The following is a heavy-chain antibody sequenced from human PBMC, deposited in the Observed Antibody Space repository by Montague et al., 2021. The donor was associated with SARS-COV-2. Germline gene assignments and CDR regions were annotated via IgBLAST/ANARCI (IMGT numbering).Heavy chain of an antibody. CDR3: ARQVPIVEVVAAARGWFDP. CDR1: GGSISSSSYY. Sequence: SETLSLTCTVSGGSISSSSYYWGWIRQPPGKGLEWIGSIYYSGSTYYNPSLKSRVTISVDTSKNQFSLKLSSVTAADTAVYYCARQVPIVEVVAAARGWFDPWGQGTLVTVSS. V-gene: IGHV4-39*01. J-gene: IGHJ5*02. D-gene: IGHD2-15*01. CDR2: IYYSGST.